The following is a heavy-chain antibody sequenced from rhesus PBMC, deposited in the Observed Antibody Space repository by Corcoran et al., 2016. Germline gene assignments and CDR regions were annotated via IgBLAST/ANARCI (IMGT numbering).Heavy chain of an antibody. D-gene: IGHD3-28*01. CDR2: INGKSNHT. CDR3: AKGTRMLFDSGYYTENSLDV. CDR1: GAPIRSHW. Sequence: QVQLQESGPGMVRPSETLSLTCDVSGAPIRSHWWNWFLQHPGQGLGWIGEINGKSNHTNYKPTLKSRGTIANDASKNHISLEVTSVTAGDMAVYLGAKGTRMLFDSGYYTENSLDVWGRGVLVTVSS. J-gene: IGHJ5-2*02. V-gene: IGHV4-80*01.